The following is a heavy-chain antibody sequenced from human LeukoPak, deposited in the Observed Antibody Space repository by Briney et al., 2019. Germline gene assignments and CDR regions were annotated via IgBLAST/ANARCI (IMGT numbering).Heavy chain of an antibody. V-gene: IGHV1-46*01. CDR1: GYTFTSYY. CDR2: INPSGGST. CDR3: ARREMVYASAGSFDY. D-gene: IGHD2-8*01. J-gene: IGHJ4*02. Sequence: ASVNVSCKASGYTFTSYYMHWVRQAPGQGLEWMGIINPSGGSTSYAQKFQGRVTMTRDTSTSTVYMELSSLRSEDTAVYYCARREMVYASAGSFDYWGQGTLVTVSS.